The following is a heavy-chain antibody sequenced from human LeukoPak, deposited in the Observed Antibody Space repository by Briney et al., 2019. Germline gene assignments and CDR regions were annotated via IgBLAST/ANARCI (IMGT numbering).Heavy chain of an antibody. V-gene: IGHV3-11*04. CDR2: ISSSGRTI. CDR3: ARYYCSVTSCYGRYFDS. Sequence: PGGSPRLSCVASGFTFSDYYMSWIRQAPGKGLEWVSYISSSGRTIYDADSVKGRFTISRDNAKNSLYLQMNSLKAEDTAVYYCARYYCSVTSCYGRYFDSWGQGILVTVSS. J-gene: IGHJ4*02. D-gene: IGHD2-2*01. CDR1: GFTFSDYY.